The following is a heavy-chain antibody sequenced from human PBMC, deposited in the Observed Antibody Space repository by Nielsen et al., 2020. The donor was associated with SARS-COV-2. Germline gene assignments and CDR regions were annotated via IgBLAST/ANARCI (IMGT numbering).Heavy chain of an antibody. D-gene: IGHD6-13*01. V-gene: IGHV3-66*01. CDR1: GFSVSSNY. J-gene: IGHJ6*02. CDR2: IYSDDSA. Sequence: GGSLRLSCAASGFSVSSNYMSWVRQAAGKGLEWVSVIYSDDSASYADSVKGRFTVSRDNFKNMLFLQMNSLRAGDTAVYYCARAGALSSSWYSMDFWGQGTTVTVSS. CDR3: ARAGALSSSWYSMDF.